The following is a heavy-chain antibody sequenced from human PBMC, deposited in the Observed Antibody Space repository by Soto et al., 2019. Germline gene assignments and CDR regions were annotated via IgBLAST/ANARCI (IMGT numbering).Heavy chain of an antibody. Sequence: EVQLVESGGGLVKPGGSLRLSCAASGFTFSSYSMNWVRQAPGKGLEWVSSISSSSSYIYYTDSVKGRFTISRDNAKNSLYLQMNSLRAEDTAVYYCARDLTVVWPGPFDYWGQGTLVTVSS. J-gene: IGHJ4*02. CDR2: ISSSSSYI. CDR1: GFTFSSYS. D-gene: IGHD4-17*01. V-gene: IGHV3-21*01. CDR3: ARDLTVVWPGPFDY.